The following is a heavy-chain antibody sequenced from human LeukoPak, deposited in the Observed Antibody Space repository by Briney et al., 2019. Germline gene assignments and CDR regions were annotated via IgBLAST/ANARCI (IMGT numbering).Heavy chain of an antibody. Sequence: GGSLRLSCAASGFTFSSYAMSWVRQAPGKGLEWVSAISGSGGSTYYADSVKGRFTISRDNSKNTLYLQMNSLRAEDTAVYYCAKRRYYYGSGGYYIPGTLDYWGQGTLVTVSS. V-gene: IGHV3-23*01. CDR3: AKRRYYYGSGGYYIPGTLDY. CDR2: ISGSGGST. CDR1: GFTFSSYA. J-gene: IGHJ4*02. D-gene: IGHD3-10*01.